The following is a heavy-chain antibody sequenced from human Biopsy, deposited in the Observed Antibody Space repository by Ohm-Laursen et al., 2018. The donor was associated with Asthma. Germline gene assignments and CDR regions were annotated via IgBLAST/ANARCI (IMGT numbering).Heavy chain of an antibody. V-gene: IGHV3-30*03. CDR1: GFTFSSYG. J-gene: IGHJ4*02. Sequence: SLRLSCSASGFTFSSYGMHWVRQAPGKGLEWVAVISYDGSNKYYADSVKGRFTISRDNSKNTLYLQMNSLRAEDMAVYYCASQSSGPDFWSGYYYFDYWGQGTLVTVSS. CDR3: ASQSSGPDFWSGYYYFDY. D-gene: IGHD3-3*01. CDR2: ISYDGSNK.